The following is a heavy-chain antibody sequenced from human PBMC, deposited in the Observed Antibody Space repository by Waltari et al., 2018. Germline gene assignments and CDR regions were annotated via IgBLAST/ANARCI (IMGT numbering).Heavy chain of an antibody. V-gene: IGHV4-34*01. CDR2: INHSGST. CDR1: GGSFSGYY. Sequence: QVQLQQWGAGLLKPSETLSLTCAVYGGSFSGYYWSWIRQPPGKGLEWIGEINHSGSTNYNPSLKSRVTISVDTSKNQFSLKLSSVTAADTAVYYCTRGGDYAFDYWGQGTLVTVSS. J-gene: IGHJ4*02. CDR3: TRGGDYAFDY. D-gene: IGHD4-17*01.